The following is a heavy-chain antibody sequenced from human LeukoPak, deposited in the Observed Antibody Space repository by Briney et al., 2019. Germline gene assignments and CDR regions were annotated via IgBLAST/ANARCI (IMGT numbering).Heavy chain of an antibody. J-gene: IGHJ3*02. CDR1: GFTFSSYA. V-gene: IGHV3-30-3*01. D-gene: IGHD3-22*01. Sequence: GGSLRLSCAASGFTFSSYAMHWVRQAPGKGLEWVAVISYDGSNKYYADSVKGRFTISRDNSKNTLYLQMNSLRAEDTAVYYCARHHQYYDSSGYPWLGALDIWGQGTMVTVSS. CDR3: ARHHQYYDSSGYPWLGALDI. CDR2: ISYDGSNK.